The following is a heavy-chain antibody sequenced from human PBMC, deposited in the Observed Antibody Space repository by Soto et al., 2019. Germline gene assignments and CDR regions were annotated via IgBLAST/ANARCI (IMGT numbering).Heavy chain of an antibody. CDR2: IIPIFGTA. Sequence: QVQLVQSGAEVKKPGSSVKVSCKASGGTFSSYAISWVRQAPGQGLEWMGGIIPIFGTANYAQTFQGRVTITADESTSTAYMELSSLRSEDTAVYYCARDLLLSRTNYYYDGMDVGGQGPTVTFSS. CDR3: ARDLLLSRTNYYYDGMDV. V-gene: IGHV1-69*01. CDR1: GGTFSSYA. J-gene: IGHJ6*02. D-gene: IGHD3-10*01.